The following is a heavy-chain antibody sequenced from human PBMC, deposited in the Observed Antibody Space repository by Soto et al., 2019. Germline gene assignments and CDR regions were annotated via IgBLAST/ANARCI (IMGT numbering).Heavy chain of an antibody. V-gene: IGHV3-43D*04. CDR3: AKAKFYYDSSPYDS. Sequence: GGSLRLSCAVSEFTFADYAVHWVRQSAGKGLEWVSFINADGSEKYYADSVRGRFTISRGNSKDSFYLQMNSLRLEDTAMYYCAKAKFYYDSSPYDSWGQGTLVTVSS. D-gene: IGHD3-22*01. CDR2: INADGSEK. CDR1: EFTFADYA. J-gene: IGHJ4*02.